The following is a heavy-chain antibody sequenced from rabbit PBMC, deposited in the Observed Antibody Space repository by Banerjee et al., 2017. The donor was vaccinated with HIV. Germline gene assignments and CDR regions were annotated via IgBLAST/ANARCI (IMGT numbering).Heavy chain of an antibody. CDR3: ARWLSGGGGFNL. V-gene: IGHV1S45*01. CDR2: IYAVSNGRT. Sequence: QEQLEESGGGLVKPGGSLTLSCKASGIDFNNFAISWVRQAPGKGLEWIGCIYAVSNGRTGYASWAKGRFTISKTSSTTVTLQMTSLTAADTATYFCARWLSGGGGFNLWGPGTLVTVS. CDR1: GIDFNNFA. D-gene: IGHD1-1*01. J-gene: IGHJ4*01.